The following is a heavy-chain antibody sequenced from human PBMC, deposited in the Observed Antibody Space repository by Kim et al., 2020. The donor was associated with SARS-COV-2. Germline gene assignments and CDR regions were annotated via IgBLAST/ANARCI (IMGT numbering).Heavy chain of an antibody. CDR2: IYYSGST. V-gene: IGHV4-59*08. D-gene: IGHD1-26*01. CDR1: GGSISSYY. CDR3: ARYSRGARIDY. J-gene: IGHJ4*02. Sequence: SETLSLTCTVSGGSISSYYWSWIRQPPGKGLEWIGYIYYSGSTNYNPSLKSRVTISVDTSKNQFSLKLSSVTAADTAVYYCARYSRGARIDYWGQGTLVT.